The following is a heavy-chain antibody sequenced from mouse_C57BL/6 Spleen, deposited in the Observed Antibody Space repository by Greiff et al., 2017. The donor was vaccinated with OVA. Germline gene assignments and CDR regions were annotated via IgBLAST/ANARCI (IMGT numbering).Heavy chain of an antibody. CDR1: GYTFTSYW. CDR2: IDPSDSYT. Sequence: QVQLQQPGAELVMPGASVKLSCKASGYTFTSYWMHWVKQRPGQGLEWIGEIDPSDSYTNYNQKFKGKSTLTVDKSSSTAYMQLSSLTSEDSAVYYCARITTVVGDWYFDVWGTGTTVTVS. CDR3: ARITTVVGDWYFDV. J-gene: IGHJ1*03. D-gene: IGHD1-1*01. V-gene: IGHV1-69*01.